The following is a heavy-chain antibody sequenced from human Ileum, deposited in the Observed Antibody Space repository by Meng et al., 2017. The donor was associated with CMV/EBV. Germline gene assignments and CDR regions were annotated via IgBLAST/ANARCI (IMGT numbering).Heavy chain of an antibody. Sequence: GESLKISCAASGFIFSNYGMHWVRQAPGKGLEWVAFTRYDGSNKYYADSVKGRFTISRDNSKNTLYLQMNSLRAEDTAVYYCATNGGGELRDAFDIWGQGTMVTVSS. CDR2: TRYDGSNK. V-gene: IGHV3-30*02. J-gene: IGHJ3*02. CDR1: GFIFSNYG. CDR3: ATNGGGELRDAFDI. D-gene: IGHD1-26*01.